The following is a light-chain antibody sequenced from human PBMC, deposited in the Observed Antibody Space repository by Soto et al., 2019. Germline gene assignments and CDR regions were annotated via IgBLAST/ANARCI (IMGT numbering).Light chain of an antibody. CDR2: AAS. J-gene: IGKJ1*01. Sequence: ETVITQSPATLSVSPGERATLSCRASQSVGGDLAWYQQKPGQAPRLLIFAASNRATSVPARFTGSRSGTDFTLTIGSLQSEDFAVYYCQQYSTWPRTFGQGTRVEIK. CDR3: QQYSTWPRT. V-gene: IGKV3-15*01. CDR1: QSVGGD.